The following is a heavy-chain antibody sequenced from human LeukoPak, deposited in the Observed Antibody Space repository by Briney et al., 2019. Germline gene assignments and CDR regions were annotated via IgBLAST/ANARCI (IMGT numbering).Heavy chain of an antibody. V-gene: IGHV3-30-3*01. D-gene: IGHD3-3*01. J-gene: IGHJ4*02. Sequence: PGGPLRLSCAASGFTLSSYAIHWVRQAPGKGLEWVAVISYDGSNKYYADSVKGRFTISRDNSKNTLYLQMNSVRAEDPAVYYLARGLEWLGKCYKSDYWGQGTLVTVSS. CDR2: ISYDGSNK. CDR1: GFTLSSYA. CDR3: ARGLEWLGKCYKSDY.